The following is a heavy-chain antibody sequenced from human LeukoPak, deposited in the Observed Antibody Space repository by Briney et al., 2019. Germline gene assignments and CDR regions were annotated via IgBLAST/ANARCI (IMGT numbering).Heavy chain of an antibody. CDR2: ISYDEMYQ. V-gene: IGHV3-30*18. CDR3: AKDRDYYGSGSDY. CDR1: GFTFNIYG. D-gene: IGHD3-10*01. Sequence: GGSLRLSCAASGFTFNIYGMHWVRQAPGKGLEWVAGISYDEMYQYYADSVKGRFTISRDNSKNTLFLQMNSLRAEDTAIYYCAKDRDYYGSGSDYWGQATLVTVSS. J-gene: IGHJ4*02.